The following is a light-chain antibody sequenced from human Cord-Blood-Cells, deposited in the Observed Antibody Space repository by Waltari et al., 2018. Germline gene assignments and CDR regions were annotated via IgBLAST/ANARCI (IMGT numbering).Light chain of an antibody. Sequence: EIVLTQSPATLSLSPGDRATLSCRASQSVSSYLAWYQQKPGQAPRLLIYDASNRATGIPTRFSGSGSVTDFTLIISSREPDDFVVYYCQQRSNWPPRLTFGGGTKVEIK. CDR3: QQRSNWPPRLT. J-gene: IGKJ4*01. CDR1: QSVSSY. CDR2: DAS. V-gene: IGKV3-11*01.